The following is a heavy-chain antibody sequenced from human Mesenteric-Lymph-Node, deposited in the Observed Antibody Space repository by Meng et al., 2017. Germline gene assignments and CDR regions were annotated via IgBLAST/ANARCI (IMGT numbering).Heavy chain of an antibody. D-gene: IGHD2-15*01. V-gene: IGHV1-3*01. J-gene: IGHJ5*02. Sequence: ASVKVSCKASGYTFTSYAMHWVRQAPGQRLEWMGWINAGNGNTKYSQKFQGRVTMTRDTSTSTVYMELSSLRSEDTAVYYCARDSVGEGYCSGGSCYSGWFDPWGQGTPVTVSS. CDR1: GYTFTSYA. CDR2: INAGNGNT. CDR3: ARDSVGEGYCSGGSCYSGWFDP.